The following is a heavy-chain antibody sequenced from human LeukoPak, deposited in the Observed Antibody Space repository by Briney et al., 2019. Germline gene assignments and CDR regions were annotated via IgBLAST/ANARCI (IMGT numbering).Heavy chain of an antibody. CDR1: GFTFSSYT. CDR2: ISDRARNT. J-gene: IGHJ4*02. V-gene: IGHV3-23*01. Sequence: GGSLRLSCATSGFTFSSYTMNWVRQTPGKGLEWVSTISDRARNTHYADSVNGRFTISRDDFLNMVYLQMDRLTAEDTAVYYCTTRLQHHFDYWGQGTQVTVSS. CDR3: TTRLQHHFDY. D-gene: IGHD4-11*01.